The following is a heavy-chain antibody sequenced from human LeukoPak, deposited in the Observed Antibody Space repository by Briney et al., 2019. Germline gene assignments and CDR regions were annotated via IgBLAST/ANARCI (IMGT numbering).Heavy chain of an antibody. CDR3: ARVENRGYYGSGGGDY. D-gene: IGHD3-10*01. V-gene: IGHV1-8*01. J-gene: IGHJ4*02. CDR2: MNPNSGNT. CDR1: GYTFTSYD. Sequence: ASVKVSCKASGYTFTSYDINWVRQATGQGIEWMGWMNPNSGNTGYAQKFQGRVTMTRNTSISTAYMELSSLRSEDTAVYYCARVENRGYYGSGGGDYWGQGTLVTVSS.